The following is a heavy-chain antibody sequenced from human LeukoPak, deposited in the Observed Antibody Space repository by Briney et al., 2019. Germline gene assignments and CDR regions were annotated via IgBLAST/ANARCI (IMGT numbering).Heavy chain of an antibody. J-gene: IGHJ4*02. D-gene: IGHD3-22*01. V-gene: IGHV4-59*11. Sequence: SETLSLTCKVSGGSMSSHYWSWIRQPPGKGLEWIGDIYYSGSTNYNPSLNSRVTISLDTSKNQFSLNLRSVTAADTAVYYCARDDRSGYSTLGYWGQGTLVTASS. CDR3: ARDDRSGYSTLGY. CDR2: IYYSGST. CDR1: GGSMSSHY.